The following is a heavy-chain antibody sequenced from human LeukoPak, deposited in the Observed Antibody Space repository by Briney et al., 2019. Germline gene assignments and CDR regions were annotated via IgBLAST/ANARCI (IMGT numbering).Heavy chain of an antibody. CDR1: GYTFTGYY. Sequence: ASVKVSCKASGYTFTGYYMHWVRQAPGQGLEWMGWISAYNGNTNYAQKLQGRVTMTTDTSTSTAYMELRSLRSDDTAVYYCASYTSPVDAFDIWGQGTMVTVSS. CDR2: ISAYNGNT. CDR3: ASYTSPVDAFDI. D-gene: IGHD2-2*02. J-gene: IGHJ3*02. V-gene: IGHV1-18*04.